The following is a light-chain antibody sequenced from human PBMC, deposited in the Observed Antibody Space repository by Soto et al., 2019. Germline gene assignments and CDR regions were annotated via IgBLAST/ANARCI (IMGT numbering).Light chain of an antibody. CDR3: SSFTTSSSLVV. J-gene: IGLJ2*01. V-gene: IGLV2-14*03. Sequence: QSVLTQPASVSGSPGQSITISCTGTSSDIGGYNFVSWYQQHPGRAPKLIIYEVSNRPSGVSDRFSGSKSGNTASLTISGLQTEDEADYYCSSFTTSSSLVVFGGGTKLTV. CDR1: SSDIGGYNF. CDR2: EVS.